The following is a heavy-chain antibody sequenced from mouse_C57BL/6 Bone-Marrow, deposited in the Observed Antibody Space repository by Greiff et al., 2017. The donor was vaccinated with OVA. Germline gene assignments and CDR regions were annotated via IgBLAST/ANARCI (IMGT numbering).Heavy chain of an antibody. Sequence: VQLQQPGAELVKPGASVKMSCKASGYTFTSYWITWVKQRPGQGLEWIGDIYPGSGSTNYNEKFKSKATLTVDTSSSTAYMQLSSLTSEDSAVYYCARNGEEEYYFDYWGQGTTLTVSS. V-gene: IGHV1-55*01. CDR2: IYPGSGST. CDR3: ARNGEEEYYFDY. CDR1: GYTFTSYW. J-gene: IGHJ2*01.